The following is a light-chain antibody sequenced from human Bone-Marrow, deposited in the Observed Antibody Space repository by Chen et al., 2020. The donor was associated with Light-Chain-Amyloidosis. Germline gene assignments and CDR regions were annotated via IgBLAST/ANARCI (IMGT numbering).Light chain of an antibody. CDR1: NIGSPS. J-gene: IGLJ3*02. CDR3: PVWDRSSDRPV. Sequence: SYVLTQPSSVSVAPGQTATIACGGNNIGSPSVHWYQQTPGQAPLLAVYDDSDRPSGLPERLSCSNAVNTSNLTIRRVEAGDEAYYYCPVWDRSSDRPVFGGGTKLTVL. V-gene: IGLV3-21*02. CDR2: DDS.